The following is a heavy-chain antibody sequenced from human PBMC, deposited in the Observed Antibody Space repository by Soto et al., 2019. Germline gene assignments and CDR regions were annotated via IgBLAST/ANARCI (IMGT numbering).Heavy chain of an antibody. J-gene: IGHJ6*02. CDR3: ARHPRRGGQDIPYYYCINV. CDR2: ISAYNGKT. D-gene: IGHD2-15*01. Sequence: ASVKVSCKASGYTFTSYGISWVRKAPGKGLEWMGWISAYNGKTNYAQKLKGRVTMNTDTSTSTGYMEQRSLRSDATAEYYCARHPRRGGQDIPYYYCINVWGQGTTVTFSS. CDR1: GYTFTSYG. V-gene: IGHV1-18*01.